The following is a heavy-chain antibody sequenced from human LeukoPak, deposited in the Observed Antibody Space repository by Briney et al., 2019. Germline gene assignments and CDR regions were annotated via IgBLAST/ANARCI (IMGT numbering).Heavy chain of an antibody. V-gene: IGHV4-39*01. J-gene: IGHJ4*02. CDR2: VYYSGST. CDR1: GGSISSINYF. CDR3: ASLITMVRGVTVYYFDY. Sequence: SETLSLTCTVFGGSISSINYFWGWLRQPPGKGLEWIGNVYYSGSTYYNPSLKSRVTISVDTSKNQFSLKLNSVTAADTAVYCCASLITMVRGVTVYYFDYWGQGTLVTVSS. D-gene: IGHD3-10*01.